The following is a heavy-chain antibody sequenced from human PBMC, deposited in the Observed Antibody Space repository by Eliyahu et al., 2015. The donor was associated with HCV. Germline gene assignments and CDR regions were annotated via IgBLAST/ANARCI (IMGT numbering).Heavy chain of an antibody. CDR3: ARSSYGTNWFDP. Sequence: QLQLQESGPGLVKPSETLSLTCTVSGGSISSSSYYWGWIRQPPGKGLEWIGSIYYSGSTYYNPSLKSRVTISVDTSKNQFSLKLSSVTAADTAVYYCARSSYGTNWFDPWGQGTLVTVSS. CDR2: IYYSGST. J-gene: IGHJ5*02. V-gene: IGHV4-39*01. CDR1: GGSISSSSYY. D-gene: IGHD5-18*01.